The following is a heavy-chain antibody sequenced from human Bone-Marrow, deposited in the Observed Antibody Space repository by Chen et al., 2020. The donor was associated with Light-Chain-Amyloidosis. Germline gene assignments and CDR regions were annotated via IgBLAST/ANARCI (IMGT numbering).Heavy chain of an antibody. Sequence: EVQLVESGGGLVKAGGYLRLTCAASGFTFSDHIMHWVRKAPGKGLEWVSSVTSSSSFMYDADSVKGRFSISRDNAKSSLYLQMNSLRAEDTAVYYCAREGGYTSKLDYWGQGTLVTVSS. CDR1: GFTFSDHI. CDR2: VTSSSSFM. CDR3: AREGGYTSKLDY. J-gene: IGHJ4*02. D-gene: IGHD5-12*01. V-gene: IGHV3-21*01.